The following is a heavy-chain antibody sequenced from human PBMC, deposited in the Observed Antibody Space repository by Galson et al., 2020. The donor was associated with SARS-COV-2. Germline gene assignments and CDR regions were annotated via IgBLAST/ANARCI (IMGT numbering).Heavy chain of an antibody. CDR1: GGTFSSYA. Sequence: SVKVSCKASGGTFSSYAISWVRQAPGQGLEWMGGIIPIFGTANYAQKFQGRVTITADESTSTAYMELSSLRSEDTAVYYCARLPAGGITMVRGVYYYYGMDVWGQGTTVTVSS. D-gene: IGHD3-10*01. CDR3: ARLPAGGITMVRGVYYYYGMDV. V-gene: IGHV1-69*13. CDR2: IIPIFGTA. J-gene: IGHJ6*02.